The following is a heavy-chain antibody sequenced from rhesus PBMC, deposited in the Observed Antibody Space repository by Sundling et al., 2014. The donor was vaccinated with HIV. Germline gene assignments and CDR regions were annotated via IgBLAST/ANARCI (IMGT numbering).Heavy chain of an antibody. J-gene: IGHJ6*01. Sequence: QVQLQESGPGLVKPSETLSLTCAVSGSAVTSYYWNWIRQAPGKGLEWIGYIGGSRGTTYYSPSLKSRVTVSIDTSKRQISLRLTSVTAADTAVYYCARDGNVDTATVMSYYYSGSNTYYSLDSWGQGVVVAVSA. CDR3: ARDGNVDTATVMSYYYSGSNTYYSLDS. CDR2: IGGSRGTT. V-gene: IGHV4-165*01. D-gene: IGHD5-12*01. CDR1: GSAVTSYY.